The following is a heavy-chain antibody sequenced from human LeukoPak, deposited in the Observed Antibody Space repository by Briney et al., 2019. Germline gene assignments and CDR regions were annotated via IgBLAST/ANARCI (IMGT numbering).Heavy chain of an antibody. J-gene: IGHJ4*02. CDR1: GFTFSSYA. Sequence: GGSLRLSCAASGFTFSSYAMSWVRQAPGKGLEWVSTISGSGGSSYYADSVKGRFTISRDNSKNTLYLQMNSLRAEDTAVYYCATIPYNWNYGDCWGQGTLVTVSS. CDR3: ATIPYNWNYGDC. CDR2: ISGSGGSS. D-gene: IGHD1-20*01. V-gene: IGHV3-23*01.